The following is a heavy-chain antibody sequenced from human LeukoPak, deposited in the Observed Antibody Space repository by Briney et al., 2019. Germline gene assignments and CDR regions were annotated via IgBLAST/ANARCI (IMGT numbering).Heavy chain of an antibody. V-gene: IGHV4-59*01. Sequence: PSETLSLTCTVSGGSISSYYRSWIRQPPGKGLEWIGYIYYSGSTNYNPSLKSRVTISVDTPKNQFSLKLSSVTAADTAVYYCARDMEMATSANWFDPWGQGTLVTVSS. CDR2: IYYSGST. J-gene: IGHJ5*02. D-gene: IGHD5-24*01. CDR1: GGSISSYY. CDR3: ARDMEMATSANWFDP.